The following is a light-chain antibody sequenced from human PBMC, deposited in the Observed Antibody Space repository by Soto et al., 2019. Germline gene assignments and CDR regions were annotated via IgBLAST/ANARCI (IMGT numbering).Light chain of an antibody. CDR1: QSVSSTS. J-gene: IGKJ1*01. CDR3: QQYDNSVWT. CDR2: GVS. V-gene: IGKV3-20*01. Sequence: EIVLTQSPGTLSLSPGERATLSCRASQSVSSTSLEWYQQKPGQAPRLLMYGVSSRATGIPDRFSGSRSGTDFTLPINRLAPEDFAVYFCQQYDNSVWTFGQGTRVEIK.